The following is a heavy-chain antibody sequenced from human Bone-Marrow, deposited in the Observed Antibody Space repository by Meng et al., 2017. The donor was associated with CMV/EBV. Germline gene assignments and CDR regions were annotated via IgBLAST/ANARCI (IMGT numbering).Heavy chain of an antibody. CDR3: ASRGGGYYDFWSGYWAEYFQH. CDR1: GYSISSGYY. J-gene: IGHJ1*01. Sequence: SETLSLTCTVSGYSISSGYYWGWIRQPPGKGLEWIGSIYHSGSTYYNPSLKSRVTISVDTSKNQFSLKLSSVTAADTAVYYCASRGGGYYDFWSGYWAEYFQHWGQGTLVTV. CDR2: IYHSGST. D-gene: IGHD3-3*01. V-gene: IGHV4-38-2*02.